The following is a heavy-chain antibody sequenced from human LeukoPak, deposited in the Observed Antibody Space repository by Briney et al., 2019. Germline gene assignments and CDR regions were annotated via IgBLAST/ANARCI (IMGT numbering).Heavy chain of an antibody. J-gene: IGHJ4*02. CDR2: ISSSGSTI. V-gene: IGHV3-11*01. CDR3: ARFGITGTTIAFDY. Sequence: GGSLRLSCAASGFTFSDYYMRWIRQAPGKGLEWVSYISSSGSTIYYADSVKGRFTISRDNAKNSLYLQMNSLRAEDTAVYYCARFGITGTTIAFDYWGQGTLVTVPS. CDR1: GFTFSDYY. D-gene: IGHD1-20*01.